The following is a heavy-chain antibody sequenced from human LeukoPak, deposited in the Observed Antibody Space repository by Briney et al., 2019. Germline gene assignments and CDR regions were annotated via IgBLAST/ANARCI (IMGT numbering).Heavy chain of an antibody. CDR1: GGSISSYY. Sequence: PSETLSLTCSVSGGSISSYYWSWIRQPPGKGLEWIGYLYYSGSTNSNPSLKSRVTMSVDTSKNQFSLKLRSVTAAVTAVYYCARGGSGISNAFDIWGQGTMVTVSS. D-gene: IGHD3-10*01. J-gene: IGHJ3*02. V-gene: IGHV4-59*01. CDR3: ARGGSGISNAFDI. CDR2: LYYSGST.